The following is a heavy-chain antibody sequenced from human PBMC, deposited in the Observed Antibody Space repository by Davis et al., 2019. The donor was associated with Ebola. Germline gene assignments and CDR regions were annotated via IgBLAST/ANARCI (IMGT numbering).Heavy chain of an antibody. J-gene: IGHJ6*02. CDR2: INPNTGGI. CDR1: GYGFNDFY. V-gene: IGHV1-2*02. CDR3: AKDDGEIVAPDV. Sequence: ASVKVSCKASGYGFNDFYLHWVRQAPGQGLEWMGWINPNTGGIDYAQKFQGRVIMTRDTSINTAHMELSRLTSDDTAVYFCAKDDGEIVAPDVWGQGTTVTVSS. D-gene: IGHD2-21*01.